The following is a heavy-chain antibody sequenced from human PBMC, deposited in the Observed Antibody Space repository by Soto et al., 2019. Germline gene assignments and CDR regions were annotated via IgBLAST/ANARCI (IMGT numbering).Heavy chain of an antibody. V-gene: IGHV3-30*03. J-gene: IGHJ6*02. CDR2: ISYDGSNK. Sequence: GGSLRLSCAASGFTFSSYGMHWVRQAPGKGLEWVAVISYDGSNKHYADSVKGRFTISRDNSKNTLYLQMNSLRPEDTAVYYCASTPSAAAGYYYYGMDVWGQGTTVTVSS. CDR1: GFTFSSYG. D-gene: IGHD6-13*01. CDR3: ASTPSAAAGYYYYGMDV.